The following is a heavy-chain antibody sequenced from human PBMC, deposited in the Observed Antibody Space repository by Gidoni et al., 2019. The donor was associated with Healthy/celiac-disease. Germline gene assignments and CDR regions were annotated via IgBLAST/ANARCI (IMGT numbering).Heavy chain of an antibody. J-gene: IGHJ4*02. CDR2: ISSSSSYI. D-gene: IGHD3-22*01. CDR1: GFTFSSYS. CDR3: ARKPIAASGYIDY. V-gene: IGHV3-21*01. Sequence: EVQLGESGGGVFKPGGSLSVSCAASGFTFSSYSMNWVRQAPGKGLEWVSSISSSSSYIYYADSVKGRFTISRDNAKNSLYLQMNSRRAEDTAVYYCARKPIAASGYIDYWGQGTLVTVSS.